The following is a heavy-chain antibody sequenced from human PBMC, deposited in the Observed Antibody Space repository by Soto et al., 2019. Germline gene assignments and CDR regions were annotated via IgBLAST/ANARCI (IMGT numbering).Heavy chain of an antibody. CDR1: GFTFXSFG. CDR2: ISDDVTNK. V-gene: IGHV3-30*18. CDR3: AKESRSSAVTATRVYGMDV. Sequence: XLSCPPSGFTFXSFGMHCLRHAPGKVLEWLAAISDDVTNKYYGDSVRGRFTISRDNSKNTLYIQMNNLRNEDTAVYYCAKESRSSAVTATRVYGMDVWGQGTTVTVSS. D-gene: IGHD2-21*02. J-gene: IGHJ6*02.